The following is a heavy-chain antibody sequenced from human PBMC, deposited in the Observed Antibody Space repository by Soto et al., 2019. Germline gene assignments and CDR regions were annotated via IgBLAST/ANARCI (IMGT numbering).Heavy chain of an antibody. CDR2: ISSSSSYI. D-gene: IGHD2-2*01. CDR1: GFTFSSYS. CDR3: AREDIVVVTAAKYNWFDP. Sequence: GGSLRLSCAASGFTFSSYSMNWVRQAPGKGLEWVSSISSSSSYIYYADSVKGRFTISRDNAKNSLYLQMNSLRAEDTAVYYCAREDIVVVTAAKYNWFDPWGQGTLVTVSS. V-gene: IGHV3-21*01. J-gene: IGHJ5*02.